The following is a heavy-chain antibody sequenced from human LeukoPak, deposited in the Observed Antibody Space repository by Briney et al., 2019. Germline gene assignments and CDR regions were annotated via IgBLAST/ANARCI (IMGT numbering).Heavy chain of an antibody. J-gene: IGHJ4*02. D-gene: IGHD5-18*01. Sequence: SETLSLTCAVYGGSFSGYYWSWIRQPPGKGLEWIGEINHSGSTNYNPSLKSRVTISVDTSKNQFSLKLSSVTAADTAVYHCARGSTLHQSGYSYGFWGQGTLVTVSS. CDR2: INHSGST. V-gene: IGHV4-34*01. CDR3: ARGSTLHQSGYSYGF. CDR1: GGSFSGYY.